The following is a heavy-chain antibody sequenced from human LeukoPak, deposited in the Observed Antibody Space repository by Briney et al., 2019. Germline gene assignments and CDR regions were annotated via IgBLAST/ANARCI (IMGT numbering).Heavy chain of an antibody. Sequence: GGSLRLSCAASGFTFSSYNMIWVRQATGKGLEWVSAIGTAGDTYYPGSVKGRFTISRENAKNSLYLQMNSLRAGDTAVYYCARGRFGSAVVPFDYWGQGTLVTVSS. J-gene: IGHJ4*02. V-gene: IGHV3-13*01. D-gene: IGHD3-22*01. CDR1: GFTFSSYN. CDR2: IGTAGDT. CDR3: ARGRFGSAVVPFDY.